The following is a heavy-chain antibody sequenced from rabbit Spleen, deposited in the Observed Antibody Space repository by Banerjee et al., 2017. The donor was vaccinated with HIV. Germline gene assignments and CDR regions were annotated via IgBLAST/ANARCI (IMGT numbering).Heavy chain of an antibody. Sequence: QEQLEESGGDLVQPEGSLTLTCSASGFSFSSDYYMFWVRQAPGKGLEWIAYIFPDYGHTYYATWAKGRFTISRASSTTVTLQLTSLTAADTATYFCARAGVGSSYGLDLWGPGTLVTVS. J-gene: IGHJ6*01. CDR3: ARAGVGSSYGLDL. CDR2: IFPDYGHT. D-gene: IGHD5-1*01. CDR1: GFSFSSDYY. V-gene: IGHV1S45*01.